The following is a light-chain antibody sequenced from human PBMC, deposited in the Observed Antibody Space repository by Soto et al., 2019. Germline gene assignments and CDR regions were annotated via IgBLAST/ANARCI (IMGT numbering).Light chain of an antibody. V-gene: IGLV2-14*03. J-gene: IGLJ2*01. CDR1: SSDVGGYNY. Sequence: QSALTQPASVSGSPGQSITISCTGTSSDVGGYNYVSWYQHRPGKAPELIIYGVSNRPSGVSLRFSGSKSDNTASLTISGLQAEDEADYYCTSYTTISTLVVFGGGTQLTVL. CDR2: GVS. CDR3: TSYTTISTLVV.